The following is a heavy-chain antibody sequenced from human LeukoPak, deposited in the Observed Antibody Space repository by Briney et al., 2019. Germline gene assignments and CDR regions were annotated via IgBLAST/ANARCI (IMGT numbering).Heavy chain of an antibody. CDR2: IYYSGST. Sequence: SETLSLTCTVSGGSISSYYWSWIRQPPGKGLEWIGYIYYSGSTNYNPSLKSRVTISVDTSKNQFSLKLSSVTAADTAVYYCAGRPTYYDILTGYYNPPHAFDIWGQGTMVTVSS. J-gene: IGHJ3*02. CDR3: AGRPTYYDILTGYYNPPHAFDI. D-gene: IGHD3-9*01. V-gene: IGHV4-59*01. CDR1: GGSISSYY.